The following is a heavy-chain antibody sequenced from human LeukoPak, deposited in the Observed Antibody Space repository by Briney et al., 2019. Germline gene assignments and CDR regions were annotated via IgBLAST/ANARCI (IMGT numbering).Heavy chain of an antibody. Sequence: GSLRLSCAASGFTFSSYGMHWVRQAPGKGLEWVAVISYDGSNKYYADSVKGRFTISRDNSKNTLYLQMNSLRAEDTAVYYCAKNHYDYGDYGWFDPWGQGTLVTVSS. CDR1: GFTFSSYG. CDR2: ISYDGSNK. V-gene: IGHV3-30-3*02. J-gene: IGHJ5*02. CDR3: AKNHYDYGDYGWFDP. D-gene: IGHD4-17*01.